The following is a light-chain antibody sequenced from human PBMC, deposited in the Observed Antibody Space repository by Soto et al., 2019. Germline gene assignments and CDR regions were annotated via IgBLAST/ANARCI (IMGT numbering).Light chain of an antibody. CDR3: QQYDSSPRT. V-gene: IGKV3-20*01. CDR1: HTISSSY. CDR2: AIS. Sequence: ENVLTQSPGTLSLSPGQRATLSCRASHTISSSYLAWYQQKPGQAPRLLIYAISDRATGVPDRFRGSGSGTDFTLTITRLEPEEFAGYFCQQYDSSPRTFGQGTKVEIK. J-gene: IGKJ1*01.